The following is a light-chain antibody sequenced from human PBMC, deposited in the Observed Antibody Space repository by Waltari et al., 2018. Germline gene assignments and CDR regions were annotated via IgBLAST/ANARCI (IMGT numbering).Light chain of an antibody. CDR3: AILYSSAWV. CDR2: FQSDSDK. J-gene: IGLJ2*01. CDR1: SGINVGTYR. Sequence: QPVLTQPTSLSASPGASARFPCTLHSGINVGTYRIYWYQQKPGSLPRYLLRFQSDSDKQQGSGVPSRFSGSKEPSTNAGLLLISGLQSEDEADYYCAILYSSAWVFGGGTKLTVL. V-gene: IGLV5-39*01.